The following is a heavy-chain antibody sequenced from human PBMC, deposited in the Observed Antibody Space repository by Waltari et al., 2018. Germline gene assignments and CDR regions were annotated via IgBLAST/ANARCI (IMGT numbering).Heavy chain of an antibody. CDR1: GGSFSGYY. V-gene: IGHV4-34*01. CDR2: INHSGST. J-gene: IGHJ4*02. CDR3: ARERAGYCGGGSCSSPPGF. Sequence: QVQLPQWGAGLLKPSETLSLTCAVYGGSFSGYYWSLIRQAPGKGLEWIGEINHSGSTKYNPSLESRLTISVDTSKNQFSLKLTSVTAADTAVYYCARERAGYCGGGSCSSPPGFWGQETLVTVSS. D-gene: IGHD2-15*01.